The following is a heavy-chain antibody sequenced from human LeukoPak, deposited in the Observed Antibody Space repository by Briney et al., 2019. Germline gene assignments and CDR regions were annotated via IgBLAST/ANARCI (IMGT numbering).Heavy chain of an antibody. CDR1: GFSFSSFW. CDR3: AKGSRSIAVDNLCDY. J-gene: IGHJ4*02. Sequence: GGSLRLSCAASGFSFSSFWMSWVRQTPGKGLEWVANMKQDGSDQYYVDSVKGRFTISRDNAKNSLYLQMNSLRAEDTAVYYCAKGSRSIAVDNLCDYWGQGSLVTVSS. V-gene: IGHV3-7*03. CDR2: MKQDGSDQ. D-gene: IGHD6-19*01.